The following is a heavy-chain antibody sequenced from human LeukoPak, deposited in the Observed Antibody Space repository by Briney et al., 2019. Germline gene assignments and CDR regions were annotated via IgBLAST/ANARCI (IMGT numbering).Heavy chain of an antibody. CDR2: ISGSGGST. CDR3: ARGGSVLRYFDWYKAAGWFDP. Sequence: GGSLRLSCAASGFTFSSYAMSWVRQAPGKGLEWVSAISGSGGSTYYADSVKGRFTISRDNAKNSLYLQMNSLRDEDTAVYYCARGGSVLRYFDWYKAAGWFDPWGQGTLVTVSS. V-gene: IGHV3-23*01. CDR1: GFTFSSYA. J-gene: IGHJ5*02. D-gene: IGHD3-9*01.